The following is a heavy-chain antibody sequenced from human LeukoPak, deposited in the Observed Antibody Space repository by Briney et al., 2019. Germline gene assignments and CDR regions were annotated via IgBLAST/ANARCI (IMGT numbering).Heavy chain of an antibody. CDR3: ARQRYYGSGSYSLSWFDP. Sequence: SETLSLTCTVSGGSISSSSYYWGWIRQPPGKGLEWIGSIYYSETTYYNPSLKSRVAISVDTSKNQFSLRLSSVTAADTAVYYCARQRYYGSGSYSLSWFDPWGQGTLVTVSS. CDR1: GGSISSSSYY. D-gene: IGHD3-10*01. V-gene: IGHV4-39*01. J-gene: IGHJ5*02. CDR2: IYYSETT.